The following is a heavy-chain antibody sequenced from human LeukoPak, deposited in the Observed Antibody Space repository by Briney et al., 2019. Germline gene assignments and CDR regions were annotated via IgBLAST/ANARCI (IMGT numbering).Heavy chain of an antibody. CDR1: GFTFSTYS. Sequence: GGSLRLSCAASGFTFSTYSMNWVRQAPGKGLEWVSYISSSTTTAFYTDSVKGRFTISRDSAKNSLYLHMNSLRVEDTAVYYCARGPYGDYTSYYGVDVWGQGTTVTVS. V-gene: IGHV3-48*01. CDR3: ARGPYGDYTSYYGVDV. D-gene: IGHD4-17*01. J-gene: IGHJ6*02. CDR2: ISSSTTTA.